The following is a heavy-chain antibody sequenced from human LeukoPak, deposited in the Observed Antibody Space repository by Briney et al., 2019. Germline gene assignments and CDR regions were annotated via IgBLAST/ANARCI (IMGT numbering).Heavy chain of an antibody. CDR3: ARLGVAGTRYYYYYMDV. J-gene: IGHJ6*03. Sequence: GGSLRLSCAASGFTVISNYMSWVRQAPGKGLEWVSVIYSGGSTYYADSVKGRFTISRDNSKNTLYLQMNSLRAEDTAVYYCARLGVAGTRYYYYYMDVWGKGTTVTVSS. CDR2: IYSGGST. D-gene: IGHD6-19*01. V-gene: IGHV3-53*01. CDR1: GFTVISNY.